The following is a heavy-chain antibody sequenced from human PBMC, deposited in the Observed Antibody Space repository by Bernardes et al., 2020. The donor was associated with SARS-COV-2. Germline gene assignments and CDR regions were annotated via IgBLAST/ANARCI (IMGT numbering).Heavy chain of an antibody. D-gene: IGHD3-10*01. J-gene: IGHJ4*02. CDR1: GFTFSSSV. V-gene: IGHV3-48*01. CDR2: ISTGGSTK. CDR3: TKDGMIRGVMSAFDY. Sequence: GGSLRLSCAASGFTFSSSVMNWVRQAPGKGLEWVSYISTGGSTKYYADSVKGRFTISRDNSKNTLYLQMNSLRAEDTAVYYCTKDGMIRGVMSAFDYWGQGTLVTVSS.